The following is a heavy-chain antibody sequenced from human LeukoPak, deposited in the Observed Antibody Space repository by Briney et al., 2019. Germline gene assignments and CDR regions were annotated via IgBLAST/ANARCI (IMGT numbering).Heavy chain of an antibody. CDR1: GFIFSDYY. D-gene: IGHD6-19*01. CDR2: ISSDGTTI. Sequence: GGSLRLSCAASGFIFSDYYMSWILQAPGKGLEWLSYISSDGTTIQYADSVKGRFTISRDNAKNSLYLQMNSLRAEDTAVYYCARLAEWYFDLWGRGTLVTVSS. CDR3: ARLAEWYFDL. V-gene: IGHV3-11*04. J-gene: IGHJ2*01.